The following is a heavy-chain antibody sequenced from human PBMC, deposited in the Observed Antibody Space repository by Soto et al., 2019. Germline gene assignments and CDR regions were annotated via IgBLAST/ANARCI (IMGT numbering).Heavy chain of an antibody. CDR1: WYSFPSYW. D-gene: IGHD2-21*01. V-gene: IGHV5-10-1*01. CDR2: IYHGDSNN. CDR3: AKDDLVGHPVVIDV. J-gene: IGHJ4*01. Sequence: GGSPKTSCKSSWYSFPSYWHSWVRPMPGKGLEWVGGIYHGDSNNNYAASVQGHVTISTDKSNSTAYLQMSSLKASDTAMYYCAKDDLVGHPVVIDVWGQGTLVTVSS.